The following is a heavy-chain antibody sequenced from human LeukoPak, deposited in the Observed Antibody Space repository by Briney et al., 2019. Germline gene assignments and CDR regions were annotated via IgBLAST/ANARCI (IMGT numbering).Heavy chain of an antibody. D-gene: IGHD3-22*01. J-gene: IGHJ4*02. V-gene: IGHV4-4*07. CDR1: GGSISSYY. CDR2: IHTSGST. CDR3: ARDSSGYYQVFDY. Sequence: SETLSLTCTVSGGSISSYYWNWIRQPAGKGLEWIGRIHTSGSTNYNPSLKSRVTMSVDTSKNKFSLKLSSVTAADTAVYYCARDSSGYYQVFDYWGQGTLVTVSS.